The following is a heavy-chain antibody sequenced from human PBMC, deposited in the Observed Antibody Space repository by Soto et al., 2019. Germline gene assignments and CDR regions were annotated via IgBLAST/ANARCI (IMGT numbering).Heavy chain of an antibody. CDR3: VKDESINWYSGHFRH. CDR1: GFTFDDYA. V-gene: IGHV3-9*01. D-gene: IGHD6-13*01. Sequence: SLRLSCAASGFTFDDYAMHWVRQVPGKGLEWVSGINWNSGSIGYGDSVKGRFAISRDNAKNSLHLQMDSLSAEDTAFYYCVKDESINWYSGHFRHWGQGTLVTVSS. J-gene: IGHJ1*01. CDR2: INWNSGSI.